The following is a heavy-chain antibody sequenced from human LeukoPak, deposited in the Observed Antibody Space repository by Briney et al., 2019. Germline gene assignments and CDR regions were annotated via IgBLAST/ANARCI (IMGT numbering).Heavy chain of an antibody. J-gene: IGHJ3*02. CDR2: IYYSGST. CDR1: GGSISSSSYY. V-gene: IGHV4-39*07. CDR3: ASQVGGYGDLLIGAFDI. D-gene: IGHD4-17*01. Sequence: SETLSLTYTVSGGSISSSSYYWGWIRQPPGKGLEWIGSIYYSGSTYYNPSLKSRVTISVDTSKNQFSLKLSSVTAADTAVYYCASQVGGYGDLLIGAFDIWGQGTMVTVSS.